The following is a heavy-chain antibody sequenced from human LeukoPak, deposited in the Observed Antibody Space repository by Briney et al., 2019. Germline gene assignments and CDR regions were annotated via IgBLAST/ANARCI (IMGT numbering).Heavy chain of an antibody. CDR1: GGSVSNTGFY. V-gene: IGHV4-39*01. CDR3: AMNDFWSGYYGH. CDR2: ISYSGKT. Sequence: SETLSLTCFVSGGSVSNTGFYWGWIRQPPGRGLEWIGNISYSGKTFYNPSLKSRVTISADTTQNQLSLRLTSVTAADTAVYFCAMNDFWSGYYGHWGQGILVTVSS. D-gene: IGHD3-3*01. J-gene: IGHJ4*02.